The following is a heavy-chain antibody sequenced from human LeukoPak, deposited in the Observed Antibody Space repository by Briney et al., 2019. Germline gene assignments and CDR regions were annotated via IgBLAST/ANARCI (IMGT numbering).Heavy chain of an antibody. CDR2: ISHSGST. Sequence: TSETLSLTCAVYGGSFSGDYWTWIRQPPGKGLEWIGEISHSGSTNYNPSLKSRVTISVDTSKNQFSLKLSSVTAADTAVYYCARGTKVVPAAIPEVYYYYYGMDVWGQGTTVTVSS. CDR3: ARGTKVVPAAIPEVYYYYYGMDV. D-gene: IGHD2-2*02. CDR1: GGSFSGDY. V-gene: IGHV4-34*01. J-gene: IGHJ6*02.